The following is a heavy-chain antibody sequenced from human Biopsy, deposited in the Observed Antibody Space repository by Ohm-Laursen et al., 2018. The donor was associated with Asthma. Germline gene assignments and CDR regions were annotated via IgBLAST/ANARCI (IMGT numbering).Heavy chain of an antibody. V-gene: IGHV1-69*01. CDR3: ARKAGSCISRTCYSLDF. D-gene: IGHD2-2*01. Sequence: SSVKVSCKSLGGTFNTYVIGWVRQAPGQGLEWIGGINSVFGTTTYPQKFQDRVTITADDSTSTVCMELSSLRSEDTAVYYCARKAGSCISRTCYSLDFWGQGTLVTVSS. CDR1: GGTFNTYV. J-gene: IGHJ4*02. CDR2: INSVFGTT.